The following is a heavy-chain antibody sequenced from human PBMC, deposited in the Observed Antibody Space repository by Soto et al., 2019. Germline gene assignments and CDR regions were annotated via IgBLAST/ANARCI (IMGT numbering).Heavy chain of an antibody. J-gene: IGHJ6*02. CDR2: ISHTGIA. Sequence: QLQLRESGPGLVKPSGTPSLTCTAYGASFTNNHWWSLVRQPPGKGPELIGEISHTGIANYNPSLETRVAFSVDTTKNQLSMSLTPLTAEGTDVYYCVSKLGPYYYGLDVWGQGTTVTVSS. D-gene: IGHD3-16*01. V-gene: IGHV4-4*02. CDR1: GASFTNNHW. CDR3: VSKLGPYYYGLDV.